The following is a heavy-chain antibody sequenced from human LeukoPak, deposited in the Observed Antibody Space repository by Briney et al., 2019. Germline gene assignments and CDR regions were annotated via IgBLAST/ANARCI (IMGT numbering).Heavy chain of an antibody. V-gene: IGHV3-33*06. CDR1: GFTFNSYG. CDR2: IWNDGSHE. Sequence: PGGSLRLSCEVSGFTFNSYGMHWVRQAPGKGLERVAAIWNDGSHEYYADSEKGRFTISRDNFRNTVYLQMNSLRAEDTAVYYCAKDATEFGDSHFDCWGQGTLVTVSS. J-gene: IGHJ4*02. D-gene: IGHD2-21*02. CDR3: AKDATEFGDSHFDC.